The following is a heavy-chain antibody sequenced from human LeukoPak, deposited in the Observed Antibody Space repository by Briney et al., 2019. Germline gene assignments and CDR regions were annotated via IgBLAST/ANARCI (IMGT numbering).Heavy chain of an antibody. CDR3: ARSGYVTDWFDP. CDR1: GFTFSSYG. D-gene: IGHD5-12*01. J-gene: IGHJ5*02. V-gene: IGHV3-48*04. Sequence: PGGSLRLSCAASGFTFSSYGMNWVRQAPGKGLEWVSDISSSSSTIYYADSVKGRFTISRDNAKNSLYLQMNSLRAEDTAVYYCARSGYVTDWFDPWGQGTLVTVSS. CDR2: ISSSSSTI.